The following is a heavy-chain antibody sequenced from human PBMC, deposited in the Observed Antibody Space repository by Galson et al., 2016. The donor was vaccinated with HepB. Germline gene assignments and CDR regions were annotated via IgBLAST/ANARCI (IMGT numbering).Heavy chain of an antibody. CDR3: ARRRQGSGSYLAYFDY. Sequence: SVKVSCKASGYTFTGYDINWIRQATGQGLEWMGWMNPSRGNTGYAQKFQGRVTMTRNTSMTTDYMELSSLRSEDTAVYYCARRRQGSGSYLAYFDYWGQGILVTVSS. V-gene: IGHV1-8*01. D-gene: IGHD3-10*01. J-gene: IGHJ4*02. CDR1: GYTFTGYD. CDR2: MNPSRGNT.